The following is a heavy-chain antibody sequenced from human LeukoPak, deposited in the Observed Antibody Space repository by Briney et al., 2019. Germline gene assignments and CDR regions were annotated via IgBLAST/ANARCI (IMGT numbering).Heavy chain of an antibody. D-gene: IGHD4-17*01. Sequence: GGSLRLSCAASGFTFNNYAMNWVRQAPGKGLEWVSTISGSGGDTYYADSVKGRFTISRENSKNTLYLQMNSLGAEDTVVYYCARDPHYGDYQIQNDAFDIWGQGTMVTVSS. CDR2: ISGSGGDT. J-gene: IGHJ3*02. CDR1: GFTFNNYA. CDR3: ARDPHYGDYQIQNDAFDI. V-gene: IGHV3-23*01.